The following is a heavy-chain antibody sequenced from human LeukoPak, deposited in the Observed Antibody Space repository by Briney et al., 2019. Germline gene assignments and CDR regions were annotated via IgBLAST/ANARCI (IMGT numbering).Heavy chain of an antibody. CDR1: GFTFSDYY. CDR2: ISSISSTI. CDR3: AKCGDGLPCDFDY. V-gene: IGHV3-11*04. D-gene: IGHD2-21*01. Sequence: GGSLRLSCVASGFTFSDYYMSWIRQAPGKGLEWVSSISSISSTIYYADSVKGRFTISRDNAKNSLYLQMNSLRPEDTAVYYCAKCGDGLPCDFDYWGQGTLVTVSS. J-gene: IGHJ4*02.